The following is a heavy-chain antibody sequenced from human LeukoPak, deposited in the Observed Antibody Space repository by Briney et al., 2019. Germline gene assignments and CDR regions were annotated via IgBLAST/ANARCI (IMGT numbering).Heavy chain of an antibody. CDR1: GGSFSGYY. V-gene: IGHV4-34*01. J-gene: IGHJ4*02. CDR2: INHSGST. CDR3: ARTGVVPAAIRTYYFDY. D-gene: IGHD2-2*01. Sequence: SETLSLTCAVYGGSFSGYYWSWIRQPPGKGLEWIGEINHSGSTNYNPSLKSRVTISVDTSKNQFSLKLSSVTAADTAVYYCARTGVVPAAIRTYYFDYWGRGTLVTVSS.